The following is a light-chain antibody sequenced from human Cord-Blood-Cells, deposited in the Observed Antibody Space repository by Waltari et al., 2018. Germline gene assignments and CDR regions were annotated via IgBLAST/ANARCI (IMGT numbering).Light chain of an antibody. Sequence: SYELTQPPSVSVSPGQKDRITCPGDALPTKYSYWYQQKSGQAPVLVIYEDSTRPSGIPDGFSGSSSGTMATLTISGAQVEDEADYYCYSTDSSGNHRKVFGGGTKLTVL. J-gene: IGLJ2*01. V-gene: IGLV3-10*01. CDR2: EDS. CDR1: ALPTKY. CDR3: YSTDSSGNHRKV.